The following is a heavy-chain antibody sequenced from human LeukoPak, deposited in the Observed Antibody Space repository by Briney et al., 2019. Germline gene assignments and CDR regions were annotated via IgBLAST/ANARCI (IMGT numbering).Heavy chain of an antibody. D-gene: IGHD4-17*01. CDR2: IYPGDSDT. CDR1: GYSFTRYW. Sequence: GESLKISCKGSGYSFTRYWIGWVRQMPGKGLGWMGIIYPGDSDTRYSPAFQGQVTISAAKSINTAYLQWSSLKASDTAMYYCARLPLTTGGFDYWGQGTLVTVSS. J-gene: IGHJ4*02. V-gene: IGHV5-51*01. CDR3: ARLPLTTGGFDY.